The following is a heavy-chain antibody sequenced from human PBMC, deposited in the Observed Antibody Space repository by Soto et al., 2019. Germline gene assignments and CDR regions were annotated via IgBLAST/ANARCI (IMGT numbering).Heavy chain of an antibody. Sequence: QVQLQESGPGLVKPSETLSLTCTVSGGSISSYYWSWIRQPPGKGLEWIGYIYYSGSTNYNPSFKSRVTISVDTSKNQFSLKLSSVTAADTAVYYCARRYGGTSDYWGQGTLVTVSS. CDR1: GGSISSYY. D-gene: IGHD2-15*01. CDR2: IYYSGST. V-gene: IGHV4-59*08. CDR3: ARRYGGTSDY. J-gene: IGHJ4*02.